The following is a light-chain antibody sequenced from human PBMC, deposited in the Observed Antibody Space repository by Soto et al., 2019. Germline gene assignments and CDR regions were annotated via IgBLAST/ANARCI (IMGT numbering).Light chain of an antibody. J-gene: IGLJ2*01. V-gene: IGLV1-40*01. CDR2: GNS. Sequence: QSVLTQPPSVSGAPGQRVTISCTGSSSNIGAGYDVHWYQQLPGTAPKLLIYGNSHRPSGVPDRFSGYKSGTSASLAITWIQAEDGADYDCQSYDSSLSVVFGGGTKVTVL. CDR1: SSNIGAGYD. CDR3: QSYDSSLSVV.